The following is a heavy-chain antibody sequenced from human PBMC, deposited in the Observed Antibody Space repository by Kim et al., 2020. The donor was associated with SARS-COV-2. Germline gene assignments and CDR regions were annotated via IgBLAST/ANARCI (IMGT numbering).Heavy chain of an antibody. CDR3: ASLSQDYYYGMDV. Sequence: SETLSITCAVYGGSFSGYYWSWIRQPPGKGLEWIGEINHSGSTNYNPSLKSRVTISVDTSKNQFSLKLSSVTAADTAVYYCASLSQDYYYGMDVWGQGTTVTVSS. CDR1: GGSFSGYY. J-gene: IGHJ6*02. V-gene: IGHV4-34*01. CDR2: INHSGST.